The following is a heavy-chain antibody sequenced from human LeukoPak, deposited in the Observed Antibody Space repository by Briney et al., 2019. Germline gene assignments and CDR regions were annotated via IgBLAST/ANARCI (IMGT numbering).Heavy chain of an antibody. CDR1: GFTLSGSA. Sequence: GGSLGLSCAASGFTLSGSAMHWVRQASGKGLEWVGRIRSKANSYATAYAASVKGRFTISRDDSKNTAYLQMNSLKTEDTAVYYCITRPEDAAAGLDFWGQGTLVTVSS. D-gene: IGHD6-13*01. J-gene: IGHJ4*02. V-gene: IGHV3-73*01. CDR2: IRSKANSYAT. CDR3: ITRPEDAAAGLDF.